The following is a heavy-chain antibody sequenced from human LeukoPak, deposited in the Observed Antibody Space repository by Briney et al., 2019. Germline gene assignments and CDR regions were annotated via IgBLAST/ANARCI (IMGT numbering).Heavy chain of an antibody. CDR1: GFTFSSYG. Sequence: GGSLRLSCAASGFTFSSYGMSWVRQAPGKGLEWVSAISGSGGSTYYADSVKGRFTISRDNSKNTLYLQMNSLRAEDTAVHYCAKDLSYSSGWYFDYWGQGTLVTVSS. J-gene: IGHJ4*02. V-gene: IGHV3-23*01. D-gene: IGHD6-19*01. CDR3: AKDLSYSSGWYFDY. CDR2: ISGSGGST.